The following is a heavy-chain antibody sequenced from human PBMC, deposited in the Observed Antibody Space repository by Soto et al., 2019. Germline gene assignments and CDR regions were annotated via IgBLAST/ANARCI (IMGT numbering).Heavy chain of an antibody. CDR2: IYYSGST. J-gene: IGHJ6*02. D-gene: IGHD3-10*01. Sequence: SETLSLTCTVSGGSISSGGYYWSWIRQHPGKGLEWIGYIYYSGSTYYNPSLKRRVTISVDTSKNQFSLKLSSVTAADTAAYYCAGAYYYGSGSYPSPYYYYGMAVCAQGTTVTVS. CDR1: GGSISSGGYY. V-gene: IGHV4-31*03. CDR3: AGAYYYGSGSYPSPYYYYGMAV.